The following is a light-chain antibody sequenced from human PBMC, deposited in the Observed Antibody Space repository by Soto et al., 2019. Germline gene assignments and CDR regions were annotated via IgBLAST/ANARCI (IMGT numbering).Light chain of an antibody. V-gene: IGKV1-5*03. CDR3: QQYHNYPRT. Sequence: DILMTQSPSTLSASVGDTVAITCRASQTISSWVAWYQQKPGRAPKLLIYKASSLESGVPSRFSGSGSGTEFTLTISNLQPDDFATYFCQQYHNYPRTFGQGTKVDIK. CDR1: QTISSW. CDR2: KAS. J-gene: IGKJ1*01.